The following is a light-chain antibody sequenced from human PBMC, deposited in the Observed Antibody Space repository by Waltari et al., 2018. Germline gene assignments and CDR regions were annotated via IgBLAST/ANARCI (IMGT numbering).Light chain of an antibody. Sequence: VMTQSPANLSVSPGEVVTLSCRASRSVSNNVTWYQHRPGQAPRPLICAASTRASGTPAMLSGRCAGAEFTLTSRGLKAEDCALYYWQQYNDWYRFGQGTKLEIK. CDR2: AAS. CDR3: QQYNDWYR. J-gene: IGKJ2*03. V-gene: IGKV3-15*01. CDR1: RSVSNN.